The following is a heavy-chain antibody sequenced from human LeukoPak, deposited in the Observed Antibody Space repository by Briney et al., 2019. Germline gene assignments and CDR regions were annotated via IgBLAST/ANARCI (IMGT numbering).Heavy chain of an antibody. CDR3: ARENWYSDY. CDR2: VNPDSGAT. V-gene: IGHV1-2*02. Sequence: GASVKVSCKASGYTFTHYRLHWVRQAHGQGLEWMGWVNPDSGATNYQQNLQGRVTMTSDTSISTVYMDLSRLGSDDTAVYYCARENWYSDYWGQGTLVTVSS. CDR1: GYTFTHYR. D-gene: IGHD1-1*01. J-gene: IGHJ4*02.